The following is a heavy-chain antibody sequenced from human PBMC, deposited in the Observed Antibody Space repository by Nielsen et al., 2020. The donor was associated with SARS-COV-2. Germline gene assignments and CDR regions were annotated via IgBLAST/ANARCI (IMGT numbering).Heavy chain of an antibody. J-gene: IGHJ4*02. V-gene: IGHV4-34*01. CDR3: ARGRYCSSTSCYSPVDY. Sequence: SETLSLTCTVSGGSISSYYWSWIRQPPGKGLEWIGEINHSGSTNYNPSLKSRVTISVDTSKNQFSLKLSSVTAADTAVYYCARGRYCSSTSCYSPVDYWGQGTLVTVSS. CDR2: INHSGST. D-gene: IGHD2-2*01. CDR1: GGSISSYY.